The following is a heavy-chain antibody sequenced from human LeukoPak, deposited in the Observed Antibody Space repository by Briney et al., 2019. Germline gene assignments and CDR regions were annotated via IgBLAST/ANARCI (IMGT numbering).Heavy chain of an antibody. CDR3: AREDSQLWLDIVDY. CDR1: GFTFDDYA. CDR2: INWNGGST. D-gene: IGHD5-18*01. Sequence: PGGSLRLSCAASGFTFDDYAMSWVRQAPGKGLEWVSRINWNGGSTSYADSVKGRFTISSDNAKNSLYLQMNSLRAEDTAVYYCAREDSQLWLDIVDYWGQGTLVTVSS. J-gene: IGHJ4*02. V-gene: IGHV3-20*04.